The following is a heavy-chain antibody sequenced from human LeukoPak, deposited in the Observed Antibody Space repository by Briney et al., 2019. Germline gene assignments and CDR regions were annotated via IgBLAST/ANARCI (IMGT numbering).Heavy chain of an antibody. CDR3: ARERDRYNDY. D-gene: IGHD1-14*01. J-gene: IGHJ4*02. Sequence: GGSLRLSCAASGFTFSNYGMSWLRQAPGKGLEWVAVIWYDGSNKYYADSVKGRFTISRDNSKNTLYLQMNSLRAEDTAVYYCARERDRYNDYWGQGTLDTVSS. V-gene: IGHV3-33*08. CDR2: IWYDGSNK. CDR1: GFTFSNYG.